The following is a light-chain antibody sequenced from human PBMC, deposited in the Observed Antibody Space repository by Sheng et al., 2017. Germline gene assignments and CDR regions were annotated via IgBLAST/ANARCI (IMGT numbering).Light chain of an antibody. J-gene: IGKJ3*01. Sequence: AVQLTQSPSSLSASVGDRVTITCRASQGITGALAWYQQKPGRAPILLISDASTLESGVPSRFSGSGSATDFTLTISSLHPEDFATYYCQQYYSYPMSFGPGTKVDIK. CDR1: QGITGA. CDR2: DAS. V-gene: IGKV1-13*02. CDR3: QQYYSYPMS.